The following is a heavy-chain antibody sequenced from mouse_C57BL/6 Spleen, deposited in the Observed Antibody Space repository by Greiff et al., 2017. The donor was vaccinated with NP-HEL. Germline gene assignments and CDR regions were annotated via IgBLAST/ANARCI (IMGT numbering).Heavy chain of an antibody. D-gene: IGHD2-1*01. J-gene: IGHJ1*03. Sequence: QVHVKQSGAELVRPGASVTLSCKASGYTFTDYEMHWVKQTPVHGLEWIGAIDPETGGTAYNQKFKGKAILTADKSSSTAYMELRSLTSEDSAVYYCTKGFYGNYGYFDVWGTGTTVTVSS. CDR2: IDPETGGT. V-gene: IGHV1-15*01. CDR1: GYTFTDYE. CDR3: TKGFYGNYGYFDV.